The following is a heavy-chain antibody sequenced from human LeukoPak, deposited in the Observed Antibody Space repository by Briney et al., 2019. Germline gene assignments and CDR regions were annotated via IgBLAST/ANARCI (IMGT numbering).Heavy chain of an antibody. D-gene: IGHD6-13*01. V-gene: IGHV4-59*01. J-gene: IGHJ4*02. CDR2: IYYSGST. CDR3: ARDKGSWYYFDY. CDR1: GGSISSYY. Sequence: SETLSLTCTVSGGSISSYYWSWIRQPPGKGLEWIGYIYYSGSTNYNPSLKSRVTISVDTSKNQFSPKLSSVTAADTAVYYCARDKGSWYYFDYWGQGTLVTVSS.